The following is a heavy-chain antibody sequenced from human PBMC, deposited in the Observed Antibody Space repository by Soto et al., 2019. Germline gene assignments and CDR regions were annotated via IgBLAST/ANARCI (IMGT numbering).Heavy chain of an antibody. CDR2: ISSSGSTI. D-gene: IGHD3-10*01. Sequence: QVQLVESGGGLVKPGGSLRLSCAASGFTFSDYYMSWIRQAPGKGLEWVSYISSSGSTIYYADSVKGRFTISRDNAKNSLYLQMNSLGAEDTAVYYCARDRMSMVRGVIKARGSTFDPWGQGTLVTVSS. CDR1: GFTFSDYY. CDR3: ARDRMSMVRGVIKARGSTFDP. V-gene: IGHV3-11*01. J-gene: IGHJ5*02.